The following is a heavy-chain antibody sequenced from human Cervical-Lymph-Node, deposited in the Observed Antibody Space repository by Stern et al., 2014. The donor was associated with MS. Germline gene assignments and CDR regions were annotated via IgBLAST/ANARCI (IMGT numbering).Heavy chain of an antibody. Sequence: QLQLQESGPGLVKPSQTLSLTCPVSGGPISSGGYYWSWIRQHTGEGLEWTGYIYYSGSTYYNPSLKSRVTISVDTSKNQFSLKLSSVTAADTAVYYCARVPQYPDYYYYGMDVWGQGTTVTVSS. J-gene: IGHJ6*02. CDR1: GGPISSGGYY. CDR2: IYYSGST. V-gene: IGHV4-31*03. CDR3: ARVPQYPDYYYYGMDV. D-gene: IGHD2-2*02.